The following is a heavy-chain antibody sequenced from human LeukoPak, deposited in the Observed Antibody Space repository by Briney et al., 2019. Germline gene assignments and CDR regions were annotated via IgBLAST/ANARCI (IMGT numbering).Heavy chain of an antibody. V-gene: IGHV4-34*01. J-gene: IGHJ4*02. CDR2: INHSGST. D-gene: IGHD1-26*01. CDR3: ARDGTLSGSYWRSPFDY. Sequence: SETLSLTCAVYGGSLSGYYWSWIRQPPGKGLEWIGEINHSGSTNYNPSLKSRVTISVDTSKNQFSLKLSSVTAADTAVYYCARDGTLSGSYWRSPFDYWGQGTLVTVSS. CDR1: GGSLSGYY.